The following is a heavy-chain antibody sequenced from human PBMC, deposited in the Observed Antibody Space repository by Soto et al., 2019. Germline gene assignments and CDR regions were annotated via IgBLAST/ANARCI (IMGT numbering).Heavy chain of an antibody. CDR2: ISAYNGNT. Sequence: QVQLVQSGAEVKKPGASVKVSCKASGYTFTSYGISWVRQAPGQGLEWMGWISAYNGNTNYAQKLQGRVTMTTDTSXSTADMELRSLRSDDTAVYYCASSLLVGYGLEGESDWGQGTLVTVSS. CDR1: GYTFTSYG. J-gene: IGHJ4*02. V-gene: IGHV1-18*01. CDR3: ASSLLVGYGLEGESD. D-gene: IGHD1-26*01.